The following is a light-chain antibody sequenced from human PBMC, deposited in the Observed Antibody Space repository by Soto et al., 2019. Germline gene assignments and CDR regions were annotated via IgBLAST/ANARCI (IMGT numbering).Light chain of an antibody. CDR2: GAS. V-gene: IGKV3-20*01. CDR1: QSVSSRY. J-gene: IGKJ2*01. Sequence: EIVLTQSPGTLSLSPGERATLSCRASQSVSSRYLAWYQLKPGQAPRLLIYGASSRASGIPYRFSGSGSGTDFTLTISRLEPEDLAMYYCHHYGSSDVRTFGQGTKLEIK. CDR3: HHYGSSDVRT.